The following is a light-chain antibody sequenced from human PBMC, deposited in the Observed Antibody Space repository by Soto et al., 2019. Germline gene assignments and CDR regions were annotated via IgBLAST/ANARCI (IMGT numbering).Light chain of an antibody. V-gene: IGKV3-15*01. Sequence: EIVLTQSPGTLSLSPGERATISCSASHSVSSSYLAWDQQKPGQAPRLLIYGASTRATGIPARFSGSGSGTEFTLTISSLQSEDFAVYYCQQYNNWPPWTFGQGTKVDIK. CDR3: QQYNNWPPWT. J-gene: IGKJ1*01. CDR2: GAS. CDR1: HSVSSSY.